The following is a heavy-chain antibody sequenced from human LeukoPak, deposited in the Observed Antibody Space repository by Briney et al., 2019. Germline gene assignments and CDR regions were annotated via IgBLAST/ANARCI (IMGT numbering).Heavy chain of an antibody. CDR1: GFTFSSYS. CDR3: ARESDSSSWPGEYYCYMDV. V-gene: IGHV3-21*01. J-gene: IGHJ6*03. Sequence: GGSLRLSCAASGFTFSSYSMNWVRQAPGKGLEWVSSISSSSSYIYYADLVKGRFTISRDNAKNSLYLQMNSLRAEDTAVYYCARESDSSSWPGEYYCYMDVWGKGTTVTVSS. CDR2: ISSSSSYI. D-gene: IGHD6-13*01.